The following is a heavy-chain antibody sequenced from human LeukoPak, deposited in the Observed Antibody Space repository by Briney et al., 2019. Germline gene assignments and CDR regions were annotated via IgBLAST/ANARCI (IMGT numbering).Heavy chain of an antibody. V-gene: IGHV4-4*07. CDR2: IYTSGST. CDR1: GGSISSYY. J-gene: IGHJ5*02. CDR3: ARGGYYGSGNDFRFDP. D-gene: IGHD3-10*01. Sequence: SETLSLTCTVSGGSISSYYWSWIRQPAGKGLEWIGRIYTSGSTNYKPSLKSRVTISVDTSKNQFSLKLNSVTAADTAVYYCARGGYYGSGNDFRFDPWGQGTLVTVSS.